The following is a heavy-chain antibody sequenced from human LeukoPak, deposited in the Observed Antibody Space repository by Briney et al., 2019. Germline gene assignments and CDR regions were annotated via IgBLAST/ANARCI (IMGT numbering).Heavy chain of an antibody. CDR1: GFTFSSYA. J-gene: IGHJ5*02. CDR2: ISYDGSNK. V-gene: IGHV3-30-3*01. D-gene: IGHD6-6*01. Sequence: GGSLRLSCAASGFTFSSYAMHWVRQAPGKGLEWVAVISYDGSNKYYADSVKGRFTISRDNSKNTLYLQMNSLRAEDTAVYYCARDGTQLVPLGWLDPWGQGTLVTVSS. CDR3: ARDGTQLVPLGWLDP.